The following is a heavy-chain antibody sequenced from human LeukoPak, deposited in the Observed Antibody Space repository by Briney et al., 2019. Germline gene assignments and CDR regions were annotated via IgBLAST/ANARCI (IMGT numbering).Heavy chain of an antibody. V-gene: IGHV3-23*01. D-gene: IGHD6-13*01. J-gene: IGHJ4*02. CDR1: GFTSSSYA. CDR2: VSGSGDRM. CDR3: AKAAAAPGFDF. Sequence: GGSLRLSCAASGFTSSSYALNWVRQAPGKELEWVATVSGSGDRMYHADSVKGRFTISRDNSKNTIYLQMNSLRAEDTALYYCAKAAAAPGFDFWGQGTLVTVSS.